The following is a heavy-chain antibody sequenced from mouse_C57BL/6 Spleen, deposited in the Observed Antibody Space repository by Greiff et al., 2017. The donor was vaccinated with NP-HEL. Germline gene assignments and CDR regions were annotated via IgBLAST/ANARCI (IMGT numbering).Heavy chain of an antibody. Sequence: VQLQQSGAELVQPGASVKLSCTASGFTFTDYYMHWVKQRTEQGLEWIGWIDPEDGDTKYDPKFPGKATITTATSSNQAYLQLSSLTSKDTDVYYGARPCYYCGSSHYFDCWGQGTTLTVTS. CDR3: ARPCYYCGSSHYFDC. V-gene: IGHV14-2*01. J-gene: IGHJ2*01. D-gene: IGHD1-1*01. CDR1: GFTFTDYY. CDR2: IDPEDGDT.